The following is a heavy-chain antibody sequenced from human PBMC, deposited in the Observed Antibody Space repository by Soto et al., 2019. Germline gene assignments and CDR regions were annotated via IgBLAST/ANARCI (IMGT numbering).Heavy chain of an antibody. CDR3: ARLVRLLWFGEDYYYYMDV. Sequence: GASVKVSCKASGYTFTSYDINWVRQATGQGLEWMGWMNPNSGNTGYAQKFQGRVTMTRKTSISTAYMELSSLRSEDTAVYYCARLVRLLWFGEDYYYYMDVWGKGTTVTVSS. CDR2: MNPNSGNT. CDR1: GYTFTSYD. D-gene: IGHD3-10*01. J-gene: IGHJ6*03. V-gene: IGHV1-8*01.